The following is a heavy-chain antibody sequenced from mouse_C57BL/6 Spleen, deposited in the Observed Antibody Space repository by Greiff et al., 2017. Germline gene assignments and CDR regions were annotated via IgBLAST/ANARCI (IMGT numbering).Heavy chain of an antibody. CDR1: GYSFTSYY. V-gene: IGHV1-66*01. Sequence: VQLQQSGPELVKPGASVKISCKASGYSFTSYYLHWVKQRPGQGLEWIGWISPGSGNTKYNEKFKGKATLTADTSSSTAYMQLSSLKSEDSAVYYCARFESYCAMDYWGQGTSVTVSS. CDR2: ISPGSGNT. CDR3: ARFESYCAMDY. J-gene: IGHJ4*01.